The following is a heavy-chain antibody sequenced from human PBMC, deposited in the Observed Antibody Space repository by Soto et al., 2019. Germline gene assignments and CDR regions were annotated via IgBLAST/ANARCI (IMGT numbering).Heavy chain of an antibody. CDR2: IYYSGST. Sequence: SETLSLTCTVSGGSVSSGSYYWSWIRQPPGKGLEWIGYIYYSGSTNYIPSLKSRVTISVDTSKNQFSLKLSAVTAADTAVYYCARAALKSCISTSCSNYYYYYGMDVWGQGTRVTVSS. D-gene: IGHD2-2*01. J-gene: IGHJ6*02. CDR3: ARAALKSCISTSCSNYYYYYGMDV. CDR1: GGSVSSGSYY. V-gene: IGHV4-61*01.